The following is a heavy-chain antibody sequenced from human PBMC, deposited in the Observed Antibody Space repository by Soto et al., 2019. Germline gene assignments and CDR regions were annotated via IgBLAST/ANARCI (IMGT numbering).Heavy chain of an antibody. CDR2: ISPDGSDT. CDR1: GFTLSGYW. CDR3: AKEWVYDTSGWSFDY. V-gene: IGHV3-74*01. Sequence: TGGSLRLSCEASGFTLSGYWMHWVRQVPGKGLVWVSRISPDGSDTTHADSVKGRFTVSRDNSKNTLYLQMNSLRAEDTAVYYCAKEWVYDTSGWSFDYWGQGTLVTVSS. J-gene: IGHJ4*02. D-gene: IGHD3-22*01.